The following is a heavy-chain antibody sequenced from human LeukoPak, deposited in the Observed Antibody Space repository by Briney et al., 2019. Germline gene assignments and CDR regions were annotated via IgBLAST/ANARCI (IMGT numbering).Heavy chain of an antibody. D-gene: IGHD2-2*02. J-gene: IGHJ4*02. Sequence: PGGSLRLSCAASGFTFSNYGMSWVRQAPGKGLEWVSGISVSGRSTYYADSVKGRFTISRDNSKNTLYLQMNSLRAEDTAVYYCAKDLRETRCSSTSCYTPHFDYWGQGTLVTVSS. CDR2: ISVSGRST. V-gene: IGHV3-23*01. CDR3: AKDLRETRCSSTSCYTPHFDY. CDR1: GFTFSNYG.